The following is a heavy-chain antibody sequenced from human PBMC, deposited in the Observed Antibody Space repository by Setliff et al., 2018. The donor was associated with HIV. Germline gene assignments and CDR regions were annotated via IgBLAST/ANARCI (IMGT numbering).Heavy chain of an antibody. CDR2: IGYNGDT. CDR3: ARWGASGGRPDWHAFDM. J-gene: IGHJ3*02. V-gene: IGHV4-61*01. CDR1: GYSISSGCY. D-gene: IGHD2-15*01. Sequence: SETLSLTCAVSGYSISSGCYWGWIRQSPGKGLEWIGYIGYNGDTSYNPSLNSRVTLSVDRSKNQFSLKLSSVSAADTAVYFCARWGASGGRPDWHAFDMWGQGTMVTVSS.